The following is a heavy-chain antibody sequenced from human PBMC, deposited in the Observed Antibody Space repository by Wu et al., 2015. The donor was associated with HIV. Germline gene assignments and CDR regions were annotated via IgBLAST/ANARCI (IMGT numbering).Heavy chain of an antibody. Sequence: QVQLVQSGPEVKKPGASVTVSCKASGYTFSTYGISWMRQAPGQGLEWMGWISAYSGNTDNAQNLQGRVTMTTDTSTSTAYLQLRSLRSDDTAMYYCARAVGGYYNNFDYWGQGTLVTVSS. CDR2: ISAYSGNT. CDR1: GYTFSTYG. CDR3: ARAVGGYYNNFDY. D-gene: IGHD3-22*01. J-gene: IGHJ4*02. V-gene: IGHV1-18*01.